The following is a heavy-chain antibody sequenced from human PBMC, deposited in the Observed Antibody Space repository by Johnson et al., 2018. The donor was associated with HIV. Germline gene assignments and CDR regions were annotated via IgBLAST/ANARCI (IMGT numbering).Heavy chain of an antibody. Sequence: VQLVESGGGLVQPGGSLRLSCAASGFIFSSYWMTWVRQAPGKGLEWVANIKEDGGEKHYVDSVKGRFTISRDNAKNSLYLQMNSLRAEDTAVYFCARDRPYYYDSSGLAPHDAFDIWGQG. J-gene: IGHJ3*02. D-gene: IGHD3-22*01. CDR1: GFIFSSYW. CDR3: ARDRPYYYDSSGLAPHDAFDI. CDR2: IKEDGGEK. V-gene: IGHV3-7*01.